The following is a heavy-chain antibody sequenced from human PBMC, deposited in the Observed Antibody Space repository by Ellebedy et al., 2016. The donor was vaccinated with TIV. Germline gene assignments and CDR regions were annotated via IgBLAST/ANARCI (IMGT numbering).Heavy chain of an antibody. CDR1: GFTFSDYY. CDR2: ISNSGSTI. J-gene: IGHJ5*02. D-gene: IGHD2-2*01. CDR3: ARDARFIDQQHNWFDP. Sequence: GGSLRLSCAASGFTFSDYYMIWIRQAPGKGLEWGSYISNSGSTIYYADSVKGRFTISRDNAKNSLSLLMNSLRAEDTAVYYCARDARFIDQQHNWFDPWGQGTLVTVSS. V-gene: IGHV3-11*01.